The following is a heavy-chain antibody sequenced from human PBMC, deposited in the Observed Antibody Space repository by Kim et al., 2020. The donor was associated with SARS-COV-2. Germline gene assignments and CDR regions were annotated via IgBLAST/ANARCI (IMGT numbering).Heavy chain of an antibody. J-gene: IGHJ6*02. CDR2: IKHSGST. D-gene: IGHD2-2*02. V-gene: IGHV4-34*01. Sequence: LSLTCAVYGGSFSGYHWSWIRQPPGKGLEWIGEIKHSGSTNYNPSLKSRVTMSVDTSKSQFSLKLRSVTAADTAVYYCARGRAGVVPSPILGIGPHYDYYAMDVWGQGTTVTVSS. CDR1: GGSFSGYH. CDR3: ARGRAGVVPSPILGIGPHYDYYAMDV.